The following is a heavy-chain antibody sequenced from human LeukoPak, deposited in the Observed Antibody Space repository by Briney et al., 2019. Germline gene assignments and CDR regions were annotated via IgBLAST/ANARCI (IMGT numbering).Heavy chain of an antibody. CDR2: IWYDGSNK. J-gene: IGHJ6*02. V-gene: IGHV3-33*01. CDR1: GFTFSSYG. Sequence: GGSLRLSCAASGFTFSSYGMHWVRQAPGKGLEWVAVIWYDGSNKYYADSVKGRFTSSRDNSKNTLYLQMNSLRAEDTAVYYCARDSYSSSWYRLNYYYYYGMDVWGQGTTVTVSS. D-gene: IGHD6-13*01. CDR3: ARDSYSSSWYRLNYYYYYGMDV.